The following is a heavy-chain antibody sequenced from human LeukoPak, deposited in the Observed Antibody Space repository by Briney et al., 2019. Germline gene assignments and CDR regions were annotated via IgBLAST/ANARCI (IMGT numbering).Heavy chain of an antibody. V-gene: IGHV4-59*01. J-gene: IGHJ5*02. D-gene: IGHD2/OR15-2a*01. CDR2: IYYSGGT. CDR3: ARERGPNCNKDCLFDP. CDR1: GASISSYY. Sequence: SETLSLTCTASGASISSYYWAWIRQPPGKGLEWIGYIYYSGGTYYNPSLKSRVIISLDTSKNQFSLKLNSATAADTAVYYCARERGPNCNKDCLFDPWGQGTLVTVSS.